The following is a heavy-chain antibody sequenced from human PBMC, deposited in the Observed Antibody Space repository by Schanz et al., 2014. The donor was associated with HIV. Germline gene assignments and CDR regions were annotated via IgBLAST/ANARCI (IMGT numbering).Heavy chain of an antibody. CDR3: ARGLVRYFAY. V-gene: IGHV1-2*06. D-gene: IGHD2-8*02. CDR1: GYTFSHY. Sequence: QVQLLQSGPEVKRPGASVTVSCKTSGYTFSHYMHWVRQAPGQGLEWMGRINPNSGATIYAQNFQGRVTMTRDTSISTAYMELSRLRSDDTAVYYCARGLVRYFAYWGQGTLVTVSS. J-gene: IGHJ4*02. CDR2: INPNSGAT.